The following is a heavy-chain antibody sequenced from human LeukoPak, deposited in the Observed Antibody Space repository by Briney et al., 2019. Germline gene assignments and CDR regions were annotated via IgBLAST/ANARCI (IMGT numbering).Heavy chain of an antibody. J-gene: IGHJ4*02. V-gene: IGHV3-21*05. Sequence: GGSLRLSCAASGFSFSAYSMNWVRQAPGKGLEWISYITSDISDLSYADSVRGRFTISRDNAKNSLSLQMNSLRDEDTAVYYCARDLDWAFDSWGQGTLVIVSS. CDR1: GFSFSAYS. CDR2: ITSDISDL. CDR3: ARDLDWAFDS. D-gene: IGHD3/OR15-3a*01.